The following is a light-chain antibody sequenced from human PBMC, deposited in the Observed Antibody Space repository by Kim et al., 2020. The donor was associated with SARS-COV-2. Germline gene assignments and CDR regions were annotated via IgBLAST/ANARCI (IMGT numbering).Light chain of an antibody. Sequence: GALGKTAMITCGGNNSGSKNVHWYQQKPGQAPVLVIYRASNRPSGIPELFSGSNSGNTATLTSSRAQAGDEADYYCQVWDSSLVVFGGGTQLTVL. CDR3: QVWDSSLVV. J-gene: IGLJ2*01. V-gene: IGLV3-9*01. CDR1: NSGSKN. CDR2: RAS.